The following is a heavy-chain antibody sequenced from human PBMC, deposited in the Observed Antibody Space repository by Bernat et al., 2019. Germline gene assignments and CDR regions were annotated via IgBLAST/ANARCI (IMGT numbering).Heavy chain of an antibody. CDR3: AREDDWNYSGFYYYYGMDV. CDR2: ISSSSSTI. D-gene: IGHD1-7*01. Sequence: VQLVESGGGVVQPGRSLRLSCAASGFTFSSYSMNWVRQAPGKGLEWVSYISSSSSTIYYADSVKGRFTISRDNAKNSLYLQMNSLRAENTAVYYCAREDDWNYSGFYYYYGMDVWGQGTTVTVSS. J-gene: IGHJ6*02. CDR1: GFTFSSYS. V-gene: IGHV3-48*01.